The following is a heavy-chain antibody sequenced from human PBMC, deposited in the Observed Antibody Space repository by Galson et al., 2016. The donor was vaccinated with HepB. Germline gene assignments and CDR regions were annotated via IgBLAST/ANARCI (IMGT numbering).Heavy chain of an antibody. Sequence: SETLSLTCSVSGVSVSDYYWSWIRQPAGKGLEWVGRSYISGSTNYNPSLRGRATVSVDTSKNLFFLKLNSVTAADTAVYYCARVSPAGDLWSREFYDYWGQGTLVTVSS. CDR2: SYISGST. CDR1: GVSVSDYY. V-gene: IGHV4-4*07. J-gene: IGHJ4*02. CDR3: ARVSPAGDLWSREFYDY. D-gene: IGHD3-10*01.